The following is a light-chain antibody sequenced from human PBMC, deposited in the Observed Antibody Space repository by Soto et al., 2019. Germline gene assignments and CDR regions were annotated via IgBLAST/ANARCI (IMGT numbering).Light chain of an antibody. V-gene: IGKV3-11*01. CDR1: RSVSSY. Sequence: VLTQSPATLSLSPGERVTLSCRASRSVSSYLAWYQQTPGQAPRLLISDASNRATGIPVRFSGSGSGTDFTLTISSLEPEDVAVYYCQQRSNWPPALTFGGGTKVEIK. CDR2: DAS. CDR3: QQRSNWPPALT. J-gene: IGKJ4*01.